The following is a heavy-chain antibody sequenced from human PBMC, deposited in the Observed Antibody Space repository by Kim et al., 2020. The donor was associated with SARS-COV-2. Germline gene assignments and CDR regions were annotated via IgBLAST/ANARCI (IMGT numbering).Heavy chain of an antibody. V-gene: IGHV3-48*02. D-gene: IGHD1-26*01. CDR1: GFTFSSSS. CDR2: INSGGTTM. CDR3: ASWHSGADV. J-gene: IGHJ3*01. Sequence: GGSLRLSCAASGFTFSSSSMNWVRQAPGKGLEWLSYINSGGTTMYYADSVKGRFTISRDNAKNSLFLQMNSLRDEDTAVYYCASWHSGADVWGQGTMVTVSS.